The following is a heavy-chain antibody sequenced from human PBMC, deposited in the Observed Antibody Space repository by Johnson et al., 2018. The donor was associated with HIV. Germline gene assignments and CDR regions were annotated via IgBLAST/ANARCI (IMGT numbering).Heavy chain of an antibody. CDR3: AREGLIVGATLGAFDV. Sequence: MLLVESGGGLVQPGGSLRLSCAASGFTFSSYWMSWVRQAPGKGLEWVATIKQDGSEKYAVDSVKGRFTISRDNAKNSLYLQMNSLRAEDTAVYYCAREGLIVGATLGAFDVWGQGTMVTVSS. V-gene: IGHV3-7*05. J-gene: IGHJ3*01. D-gene: IGHD1-26*01. CDR2: IKQDGSEK. CDR1: GFTFSSYW.